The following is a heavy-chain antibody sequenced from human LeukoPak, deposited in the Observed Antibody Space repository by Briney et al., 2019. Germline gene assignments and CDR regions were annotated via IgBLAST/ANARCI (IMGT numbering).Heavy chain of an antibody. CDR3: ARGCRYGDYYDY. CDR2: INHSGST. D-gene: IGHD4-17*01. V-gene: IGHV4-34*01. CDR1: GGSFSGYY. Sequence: SETLSLTCAVYGGSFSGYYWSWIRQPPGKGLEWIGEINHSGSTNYNPSLKSRVTISVDTSKNQFSLKLSSVTAADTAVYYCARGCRYGDYYDYWGQGTLVTVSS. J-gene: IGHJ4*02.